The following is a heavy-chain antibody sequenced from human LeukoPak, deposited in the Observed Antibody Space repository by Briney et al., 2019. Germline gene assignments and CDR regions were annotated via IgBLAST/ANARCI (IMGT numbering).Heavy chain of an antibody. CDR1: GYTFTSFD. D-gene: IGHD2-2*01. J-gene: IGHJ4*02. Sequence: GASVKVSCKASGYTFTSFDINWVRQAPGQGLEWMGWMNPNSGNTGYAPKFQGRVTITRNTSISTAYMELSSLRSEDTAVYYCARVHCSSTSCYHSFDYWGQGTLVTVSS. CDR2: MNPNSGNT. V-gene: IGHV1-8*01. CDR3: ARVHCSSTSCYHSFDY.